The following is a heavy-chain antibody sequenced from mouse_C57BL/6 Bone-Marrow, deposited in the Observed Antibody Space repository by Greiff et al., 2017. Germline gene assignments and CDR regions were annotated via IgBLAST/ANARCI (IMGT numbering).Heavy chain of an antibody. CDR3: ARERGYFTCPYFDY. CDR2: IDPANGNT. Sequence: VQLKESVAELVRPGASVKLSCTASGFNIQNTYMHWVKQRPEQGLEWIGRIDPANGNTKYAPKFQGKATITADTSSNTAYLQLSSLTSEDTAIYYCARERGYFTCPYFDYWGQGTTLTVSS. J-gene: IGHJ2*01. V-gene: IGHV14-3*01. D-gene: IGHD2-3*01. CDR1: GFNIQNTY.